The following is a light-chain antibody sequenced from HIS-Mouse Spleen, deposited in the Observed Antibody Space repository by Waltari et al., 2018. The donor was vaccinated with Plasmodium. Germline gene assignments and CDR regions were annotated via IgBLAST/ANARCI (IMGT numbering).Light chain of an antibody. CDR1: NLGRKS. Sequence: SYVLTQPPSVSVAPGKTARITCGGNNLGRKSVHWDQQKPGQAPVLVVYDDSDRPSGIPERFSGSNAGNTATLTISRVEAGDEADYYCQVWDSSSDHVVFGGGTKLTVL. V-gene: IGLV3-21*03. J-gene: IGLJ2*01. CDR3: QVWDSSSDHVV. CDR2: DDS.